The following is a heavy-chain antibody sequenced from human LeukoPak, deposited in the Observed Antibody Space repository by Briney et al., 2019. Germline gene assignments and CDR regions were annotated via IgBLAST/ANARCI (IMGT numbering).Heavy chain of an antibody. J-gene: IGHJ3*02. CDR3: ASSQYGGNEGEAFDI. D-gene: IGHD4-23*01. V-gene: IGHV3-30-3*01. CDR1: GFTFSSYA. Sequence: PGRSLRLSCAASGFTFSSYAMHWVRQAPGKGLEWVAVISYDGSNKYYADSVKGRFTISRDNSKNTLYLQMNSLRAEDTAVYYCASSQYGGNEGEAFDIWGQGTMVTVSS. CDR2: ISYDGSNK.